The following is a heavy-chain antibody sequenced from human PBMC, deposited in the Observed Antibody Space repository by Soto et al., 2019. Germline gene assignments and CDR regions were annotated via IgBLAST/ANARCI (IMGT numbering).Heavy chain of an antibody. CDR1: GFNFSTYS. V-gene: IGHV3-21*01. Sequence: GGSLRLSCAASGFNFSTYSLNWVRQAPGKGLEWVSSISSSATYIDYADSVKGRFTISRDNSKNTLYLQMNSLRAEDTAVYYCARESVVATRTPTYDYWGQGTLVTVSS. J-gene: IGHJ4*02. D-gene: IGHD5-12*01. CDR3: ARESVVATRTPTYDY. CDR2: ISSSATYI.